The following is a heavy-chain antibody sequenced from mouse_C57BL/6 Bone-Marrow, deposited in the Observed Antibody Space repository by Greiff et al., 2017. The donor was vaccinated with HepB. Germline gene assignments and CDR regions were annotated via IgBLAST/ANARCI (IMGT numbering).Heavy chain of an antibody. J-gene: IGHJ4*01. Sequence: EVKVEESGPGLVKPSQSLSLTCSVTGYSITSGYYWNWIRQFPGNKLEWMGYISYDGSNNYNPSLKNRISITRDTSKNQFFLKLNSVTTEDTATYYCALISILDYWGQGTSVTVSS. V-gene: IGHV3-6*01. CDR1: GYSITSGYY. CDR2: ISYDGSN. CDR3: ALISILDY.